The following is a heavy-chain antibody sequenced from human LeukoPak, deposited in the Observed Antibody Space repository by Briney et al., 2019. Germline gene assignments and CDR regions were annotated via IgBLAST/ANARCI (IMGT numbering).Heavy chain of an antibody. CDR1: GYTFTSYD. V-gene: IGHV1-8*03. CDR2: MNPNSGNT. D-gene: IGHD3-3*01. CDR3: ARAGTYYDFWSGYHTYYYYYYYMDV. J-gene: IGHJ6*03. Sequence: ASVEVSCKASGYTFTSYDINWVRQATGQGLEWMGWMNPNSGNTGYAQKFQGRVTITRNTSISTAYMELSSLRSEDTAVYYCARAGTYYDFWSGYHTYYYYYYYMDVWGKGTTVTVPS.